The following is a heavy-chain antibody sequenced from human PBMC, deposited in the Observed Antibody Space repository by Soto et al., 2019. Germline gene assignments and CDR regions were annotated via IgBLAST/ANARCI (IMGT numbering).Heavy chain of an antibody. CDR2: ISSSSGTI. CDR1: GFTFSSYS. CDR3: ARDGVNGVYLYYFGY. J-gene: IGHJ4*02. Sequence: EVQLVESGGGLIQPGGSLRLSCAASGFTFSSYSMNWVRQAPGKGLEWVSYISSSSGTIYYAESVKGRFTISRDNAKNSLYLQMNSLRDEDTAVYYCARDGVNGVYLYYFGYWGQGTLVTVSS. V-gene: IGHV3-48*02. D-gene: IGHD2-8*01.